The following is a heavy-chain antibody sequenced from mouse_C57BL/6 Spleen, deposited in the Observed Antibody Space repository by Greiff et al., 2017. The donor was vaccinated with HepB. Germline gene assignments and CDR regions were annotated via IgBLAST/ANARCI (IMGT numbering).Heavy chain of an antibody. Sequence: LVESGAELARPGASVKMSCKASGYTFTSYTMHWVKQRPGQGLEWIGYINPSSGYTKYNQKFKDKATLTADKSSSTAYMQLSSLTSEDSAVYYCARKNMNYFDYWGQGTTLTVSS. CDR1: GYTFTSYT. V-gene: IGHV1-4*01. CDR3: ARKNMNYFDY. J-gene: IGHJ2*01. CDR2: INPSSGYT. D-gene: IGHD2-3*01.